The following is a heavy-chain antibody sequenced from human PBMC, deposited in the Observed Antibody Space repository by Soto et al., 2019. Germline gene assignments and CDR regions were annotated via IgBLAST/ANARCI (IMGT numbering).Heavy chain of an antibody. J-gene: IGHJ6*02. Sequence: ASVKVSCKVSGYTLTELSMHWVRQAPGKGLEWMGGFDPEDGETIYTQKFQGRVTMTEDTSTDTAYMGLSSLRSEDTAVYYCATDSAAIDYYYYGMDVWGQGTTVTVSS. CDR1: GYTLTELS. CDR2: FDPEDGET. CDR3: ATDSAAIDYYYYGMDV. V-gene: IGHV1-24*01. D-gene: IGHD2-2*02.